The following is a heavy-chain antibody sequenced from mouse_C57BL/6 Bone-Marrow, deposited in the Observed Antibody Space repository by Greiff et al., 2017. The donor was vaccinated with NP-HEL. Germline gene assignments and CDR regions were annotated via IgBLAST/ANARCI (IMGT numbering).Heavy chain of an antibody. CDR3: ARDYYGSSGAWFAY. D-gene: IGHD1-1*01. Sequence: VKLTESGAELARPGASVKLSCKASGYTFTSYGISWVKQRTGQGLEWIGEIYPRSGNTYYNEKFKGKATLTADKSSSTAYMELRSLTSEDSAVYFCARDYYGSSGAWFAYWGQGTLVTVSA. CDR1: GYTFTSYG. J-gene: IGHJ3*01. V-gene: IGHV1-81*01. CDR2: IYPRSGNT.